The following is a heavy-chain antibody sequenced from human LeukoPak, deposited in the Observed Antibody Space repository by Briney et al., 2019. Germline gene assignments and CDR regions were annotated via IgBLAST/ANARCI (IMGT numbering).Heavy chain of an antibody. CDR2: ISTSSTYI. CDR1: EFTLRSYN. D-gene: IGHD1-26*01. CDR3: ARDASGSSIGLIDF. Sequence: GGSLRLSCAASEFTLRSYNMHWVRQAPGKGLEWVSYISTSSTYIYYADPVKGRFTISRDNAKNSLYLHMDSLRAEDTAVYYCARDASGSSIGLIDFWGQGTLVTVSS. J-gene: IGHJ4*02. V-gene: IGHV3-21*01.